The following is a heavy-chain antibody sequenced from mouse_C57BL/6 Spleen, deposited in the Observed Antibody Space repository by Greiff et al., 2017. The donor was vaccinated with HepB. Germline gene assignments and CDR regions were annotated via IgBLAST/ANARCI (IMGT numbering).Heavy chain of an antibody. J-gene: IGHJ1*03. V-gene: IGHV5-4*03. CDR2: ISDGGSYT. CDR3: ARGRSLGDFDV. CDR1: GFTFSSYA. Sequence: EVKLVESGGGLVKPGGSLKLSCAASGFTFSSYAMSWVRQTPEKRLEWVATISDGGSYTYYPDNVKGRFTISRDNAKNNLYLQMSHLKSEDTAMYYCARGRSLGDFDVWGTGTTVTVSS. D-gene: IGHD3-3*01.